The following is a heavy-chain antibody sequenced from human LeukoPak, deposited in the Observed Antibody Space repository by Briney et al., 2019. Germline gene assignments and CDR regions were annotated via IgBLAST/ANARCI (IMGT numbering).Heavy chain of an antibody. CDR3: ARDCSGGSCYCA. D-gene: IGHD2-15*01. Sequence: ASVKVSCKASGYTFTSYDINWVRQATGQGLEWMGWMNSNSGNTGYAQKFQGRVTMTRNTSISTAYMELSSLRSEDTAVYYCARDCSGGSCYCAWGQGTLVTVSS. CDR1: GYTFTSYD. V-gene: IGHV1-8*01. CDR2: MNSNSGNT. J-gene: IGHJ4*02.